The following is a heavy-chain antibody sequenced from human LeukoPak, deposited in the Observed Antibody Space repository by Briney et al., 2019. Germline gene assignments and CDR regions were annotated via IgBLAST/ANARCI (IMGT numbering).Heavy chain of an antibody. CDR1: GGTFSSYA. D-gene: IGHD3-22*01. Sequence: ASVKVSRKASGGTFSSYAISWVRQAPGQGLEWMGGIIPIFGTANYAQKFQGRVTITADESTSTAYMELSSLRSEDTAVYYCARGYYDSSGYLGWFDPWGQGTLVTVSS. CDR2: IIPIFGTA. V-gene: IGHV1-69*13. CDR3: ARGYYDSSGYLGWFDP. J-gene: IGHJ5*02.